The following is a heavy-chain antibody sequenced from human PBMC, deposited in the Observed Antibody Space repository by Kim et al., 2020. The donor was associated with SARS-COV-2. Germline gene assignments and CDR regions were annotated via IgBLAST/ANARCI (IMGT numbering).Heavy chain of an antibody. CDR3: AKGSYHAFDI. D-gene: IGHD1-26*01. V-gene: IGHV4-4*07. Sequence: SPNYPPSLKSRVTMSVDTSQNQFSLKLSSVTAADTAVYYCAKGSYHAFDIWGQGTMVTVSS. CDR2: SP. J-gene: IGHJ3*02.